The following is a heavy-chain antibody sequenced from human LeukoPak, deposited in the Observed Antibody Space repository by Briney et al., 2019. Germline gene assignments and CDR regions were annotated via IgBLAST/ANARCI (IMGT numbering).Heavy chain of an antibody. J-gene: IGHJ4*02. Sequence: ASVRVSCKASGYTFTGYYMHWVRQAPGQGLEWMGWINPNSGGTNYAQKFQGWVTMTRDTSISTAYMELSRLRSDDTAVYYCAREVRIAAAGPDYWGQGTLVTVSS. CDR3: AREVRIAAAGPDY. CDR2: INPNSGGT. CDR1: GYTFTGYY. D-gene: IGHD6-13*01. V-gene: IGHV1-2*04.